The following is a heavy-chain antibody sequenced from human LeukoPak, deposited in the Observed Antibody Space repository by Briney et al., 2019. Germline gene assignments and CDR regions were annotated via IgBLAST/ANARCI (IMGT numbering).Heavy chain of an antibody. V-gene: IGHV1-8*01. CDR1: GYTFTSYD. CDR3: ARGRDLGGYVDY. D-gene: IGHD2-15*01. CDR2: MNPNSGNT. Sequence: GASVEVSCKASGYTFTSYDINWVRQATGQGLEWMGWMNPNSGNTGYAQKFQGRVTMTRNTSISTAYMELSSLRSEDTAVYYCARGRDLGGYVDYWGQGTLVTVSS. J-gene: IGHJ4*02.